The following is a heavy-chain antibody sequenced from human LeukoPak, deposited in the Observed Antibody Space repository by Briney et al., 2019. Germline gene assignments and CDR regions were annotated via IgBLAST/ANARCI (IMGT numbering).Heavy chain of an antibody. CDR1: GYSISSGYY. CDR2: IYHSGST. V-gene: IGHV4-38-2*02. J-gene: IGHJ3*02. CDR3: ASDRIEVDAFDI. Sequence: SETLSLTCTVSGYSISSGYYWGWIRQPPGKGLEWIGSIYHSGSTYYNPSLKSRVTISVDTSKNQFSLKLSSVTAADTAVYYCASDRIEVDAFDIWGQGTMVTVSS. D-gene: IGHD2-15*01.